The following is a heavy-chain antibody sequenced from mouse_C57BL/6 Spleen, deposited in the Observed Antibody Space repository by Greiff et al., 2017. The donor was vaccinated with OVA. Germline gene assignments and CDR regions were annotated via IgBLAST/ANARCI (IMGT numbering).Heavy chain of an antibody. D-gene: IGHD1-1*01. CDR1: GYTFTSYW. J-gene: IGHJ4*01. CDR2: IYPGSGST. V-gene: IGHV1-55*01. CDR3: AIYYGSSYDYYAMDY. Sequence: QVQLQQSGAELVKPGASVKMSCKASGYTFTSYWITWVKQRPGQGLEWIGDIYPGSGSTNYNEKFKSKATLTVDTSSSTAYMQLSSLTSEDSAVYYCAIYYGSSYDYYAMDYWGQGTSVTVSS.